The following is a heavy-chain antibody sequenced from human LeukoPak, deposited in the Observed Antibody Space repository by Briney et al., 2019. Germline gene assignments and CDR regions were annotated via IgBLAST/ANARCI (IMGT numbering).Heavy chain of an antibody. CDR2: IYYSGST. CDR1: GGSISSYY. CDR3: ARGEDGYNYSLDY. V-gene: IGHV4-59*01. D-gene: IGHD5-24*01. J-gene: IGHJ4*02. Sequence: PSETLSLTCTVSGGSISSYYWSWIQQPPGKGLEWIGYIYYSGSTNYNPSLKSRVTISVDTSKNQFSLKLSSVTAADTAVYYCARGEDGYNYSLDYWGQGTLVTVSS.